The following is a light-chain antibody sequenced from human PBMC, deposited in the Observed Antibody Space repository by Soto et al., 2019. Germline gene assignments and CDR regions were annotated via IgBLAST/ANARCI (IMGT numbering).Light chain of an antibody. CDR1: QNINSS. CDR2: EAS. CDR3: QQYNVYPWT. V-gene: IGKV1-5*03. J-gene: IGKJ1*01. Sequence: DIHVIQSPSTLSASVGGSFTITCLASQNINSSLAWYEQKPGQAPKLLIYEASSLEKGVPARFGGSGSGTEFTLTISSLQPDDFAPYYCQQYNVYPWTFGQGTKVDIK.